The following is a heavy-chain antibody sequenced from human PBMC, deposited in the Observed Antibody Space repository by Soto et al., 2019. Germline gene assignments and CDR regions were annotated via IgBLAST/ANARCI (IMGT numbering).Heavy chain of an antibody. CDR2: IIPIFGTA. V-gene: IGHV1-69*12. Sequence: QVQLVQSGAEVKKPGSSVKVSCKASGGTFSSYAISWVRQAPGQGLELMGGIIPIFGTANYAQKFQGRVTIAADESTSKDYMELSSLRYEDTAVYYCARVYSSSWYYPYGMDGWGQGTTVNVAS. J-gene: IGHJ6*02. D-gene: IGHD6-13*01. CDR3: ARVYSSSWYYPYGMDG. CDR1: GGTFSSYA.